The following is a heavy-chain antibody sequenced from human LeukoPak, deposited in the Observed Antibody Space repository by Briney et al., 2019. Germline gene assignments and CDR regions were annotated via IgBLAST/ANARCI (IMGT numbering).Heavy chain of an antibody. CDR3: ARENPSGYYNRPIDY. CDR1: GASMSSYY. CDR2: IYYSGSI. Sequence: KPSETLSLTCTVSGASMSSYYWSWIRQPPGKGLEWIGDIYYSGSIKYNPSLKSRVTMSVDTSKNQFSLKLSSVTAADTAIYHCARENPSGYYNRPIDYWGQGTLVTVSS. V-gene: IGHV4-59*01. J-gene: IGHJ4*02. D-gene: IGHD3-22*01.